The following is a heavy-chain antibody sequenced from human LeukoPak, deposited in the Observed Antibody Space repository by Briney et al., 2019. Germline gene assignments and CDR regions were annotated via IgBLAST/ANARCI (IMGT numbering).Heavy chain of an antibody. CDR2: ISGSGGST. D-gene: IGHD6-13*01. CDR3: AKDPFLIAAADPYYYYYYGMDV. J-gene: IGHJ6*02. CDR1: GFTFSSYA. V-gene: IGHV3-23*01. Sequence: GGSLRLFCAASGFTFSSYAMSWVRQAPGKGLEWVSAISGSGGSTYYADSVKGRFTISRDNSKNTLYLQMNSLRAEDTAVYYCAKDPFLIAAADPYYYYYYGMDVWGQGTTVTVSS.